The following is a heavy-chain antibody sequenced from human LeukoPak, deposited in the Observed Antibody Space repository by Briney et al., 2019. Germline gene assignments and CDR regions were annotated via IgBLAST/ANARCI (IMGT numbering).Heavy chain of an antibody. CDR1: GGTFSSYA. D-gene: IGHD2-2*01. CDR2: IIPIFGTA. V-gene: IGHV1-69*13. CDR3: ARASPSPCSSTSCYSTDYYYYMDV. Sequence: ASVKVSCKASGGTFSSYAISWVRQAPGQGLEWMGGIIPIFGTANYAQKFQGRVTITADESTSTAYMELSSLRSEDSAVYYCARASPSPCSSTSCYSTDYYYYMDVWGKGTTVTVSS. J-gene: IGHJ6*03.